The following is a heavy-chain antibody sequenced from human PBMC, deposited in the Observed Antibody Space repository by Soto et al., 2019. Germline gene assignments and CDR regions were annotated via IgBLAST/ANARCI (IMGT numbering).Heavy chain of an antibody. CDR3: AKTTDGWFSAFEI. Sequence: GGSLRLSCAASGFVFSSYAMSWDRQAPGKGLEWVSAISGSGTTAYYADSVKGRFIFSRDNPKNTMYLQMNSLRAEDTAVYFCAKTTDGWFSAFEIWGQGTVVTVSS. CDR1: GFVFSSYA. D-gene: IGHD6-19*01. V-gene: IGHV3-23*01. CDR2: ISGSGTTA. J-gene: IGHJ3*02.